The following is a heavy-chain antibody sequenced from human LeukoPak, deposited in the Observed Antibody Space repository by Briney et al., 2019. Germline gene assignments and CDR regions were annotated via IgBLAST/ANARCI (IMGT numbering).Heavy chain of an antibody. Sequence: PSETLSLTCAVSGGSILTTNWWSRVRQPPGKGLEWIGEVHLSGTINYNPSLKSRVSMSIDKSKNQLSLKLTSVTAADTAMYYCARESGAFSPFGFWGQGTLVTVSS. CDR2: VHLSGTI. V-gene: IGHV4-4*02. CDR1: GGSILTTNW. CDR3: ARESGAFSPFGF. D-gene: IGHD1-26*01. J-gene: IGHJ4*02.